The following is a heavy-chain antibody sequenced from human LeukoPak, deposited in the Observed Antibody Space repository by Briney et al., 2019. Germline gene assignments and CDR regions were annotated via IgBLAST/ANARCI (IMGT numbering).Heavy chain of an antibody. Sequence: GGSLRLSCAASGFTFSSYWMNWVRQAPGKGLEWVSSITSGGDYIYYADSVKGRFTTSRDNAKNSLSLQLNSLRVEDTAVYYCARGHYDVLAASYKWTPDYWGQGTLVTVSS. CDR2: ITSGGDYI. D-gene: IGHD3-9*01. V-gene: IGHV3-21*01. J-gene: IGHJ4*02. CDR1: GFTFSSYW. CDR3: ARGHYDVLAASYKWTPDY.